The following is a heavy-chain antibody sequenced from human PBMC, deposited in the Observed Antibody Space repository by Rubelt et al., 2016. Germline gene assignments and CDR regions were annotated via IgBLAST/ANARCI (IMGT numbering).Heavy chain of an antibody. Sequence: QITLKESGPTLVKPTQTLTLTCTFSGFSLSTSGVGVGWIRQPPGKALEWLALIYWNDDKRYSPSLKSRLTITKDTSKNQVFLTMTNMDPVDTATYYCALIRGMYGDYDPYYHFRMDVWGQGTTVTVSS. CDR2: IYWNDDK. J-gene: IGHJ6*02. D-gene: IGHD4-17*01. CDR3: ALIRGMYGDYDPYYHFRMDV. CDR1: GFSLSTSGVG. V-gene: IGHV2-5*01.